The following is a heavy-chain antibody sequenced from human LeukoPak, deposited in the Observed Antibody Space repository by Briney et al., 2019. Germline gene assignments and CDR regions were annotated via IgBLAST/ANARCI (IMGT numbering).Heavy chain of an antibody. CDR3: AGPAYYYDSSGYYDAFDI. D-gene: IGHD3-22*01. V-gene: IGHV5-51*01. CDR2: IYPGDPDT. CDR1: GYSFTSYW. J-gene: IGHJ3*02. Sequence: GESLKISCKGSGYSFTSYWIGWVRQMPGKGLEWMGIIYPGDPDTRYSPSFQGQVTISADKSISTAYLQWSSLKASDTAMYYCAGPAYYYDSSGYYDAFDIWGQGTMVTVSS.